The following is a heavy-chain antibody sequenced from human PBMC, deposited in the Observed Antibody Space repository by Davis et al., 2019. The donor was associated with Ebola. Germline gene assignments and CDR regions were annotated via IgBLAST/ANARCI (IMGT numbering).Heavy chain of an antibody. J-gene: IGHJ4*02. D-gene: IGHD3-22*01. Sequence: GGSLRLSCSASGHGFTFSAYGMHWVRQAPGKGLEWVSLIRYDSNNIYYGDSVRGRFTISRDNSKNTLYLQMNSLRVEDTAIYYCAKSDTPMMTLSTIDYWGQGTLVTVNS. CDR3: AKSDTPMMTLSTIDY. CDR1: GHGFTFSAYG. CDR2: IRYDSNNI. V-gene: IGHV3-30*02.